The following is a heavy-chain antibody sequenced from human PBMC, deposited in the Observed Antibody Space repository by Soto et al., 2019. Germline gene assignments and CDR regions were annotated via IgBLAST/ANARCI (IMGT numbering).Heavy chain of an antibody. CDR1: GGSFSGYY. Sequence: SETLSLTCAAYGGSFSGYYWSWIRQPPGKGLEWIGEINHSGSTNYTPSLKSRDTISAVTTKNMFYLKLSTVTTADTAVYYCARGFLYCSSTSCYYYYYYMDVWGKGTTVTVSS. D-gene: IGHD2-2*01. CDR2: INHSGST. V-gene: IGHV4-34*01. J-gene: IGHJ6*03. CDR3: ARGFLYCSSTSCYYYYYYMDV.